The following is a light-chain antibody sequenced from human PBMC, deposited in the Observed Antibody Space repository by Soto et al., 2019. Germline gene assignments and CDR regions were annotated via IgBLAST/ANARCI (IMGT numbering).Light chain of an antibody. J-gene: IGKJ5*01. CDR1: QSVSSY. V-gene: IGKV3-11*01. CDR3: QQRSNWPPVT. CDR2: DAS. Sequence: EIVLTQSPATLSLSPGERATLSCRASQSVSSYLAWYQQKPGKAPRLLIYDASNRATGIPARFSGSGSGTDFTLTISSLEPEDFAVYYWQQRSNWPPVTVGQGTRLEIK.